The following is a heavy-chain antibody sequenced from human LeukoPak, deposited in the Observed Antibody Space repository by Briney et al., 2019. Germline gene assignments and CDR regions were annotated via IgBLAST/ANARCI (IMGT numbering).Heavy chain of an antibody. J-gene: IGHJ4*02. Sequence: GRSLRLSCAASGFTFSSYGMHWVRQAPGKGLEWVAVILYDGSNKYYADSVKGRFTISRDNSKNTLYLQMNSLRAEDTAVYYCAKDSSRTVTTGDYWGQGTLVTVSS. V-gene: IGHV3-30*18. CDR2: ILYDGSNK. D-gene: IGHD4-17*01. CDR1: GFTFSSYG. CDR3: AKDSSRTVTTGDY.